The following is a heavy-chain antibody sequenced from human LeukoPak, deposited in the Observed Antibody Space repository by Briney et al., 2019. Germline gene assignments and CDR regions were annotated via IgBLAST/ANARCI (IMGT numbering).Heavy chain of an antibody. CDR2: ISGSGST. V-gene: IGHV3-23*01. D-gene: IGHD4-17*01. Sequence: GGSLRLSCAASGFTFRTYGMDWVRQAPGKGLEWVSVISGSGSTYYADSVKGRFTISRDNSKNTLYLQMNSLRAEDTAVYYCAKDLTYGEYAGGDAFDIWGQGTMVTVSS. CDR1: GFTFRTYG. J-gene: IGHJ3*02. CDR3: AKDLTYGEYAGGDAFDI.